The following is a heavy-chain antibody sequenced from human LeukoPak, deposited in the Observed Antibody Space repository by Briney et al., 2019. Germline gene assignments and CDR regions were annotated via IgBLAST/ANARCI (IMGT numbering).Heavy chain of an antibody. J-gene: IGHJ4*02. Sequence: SETLSLTCAVYGGSFSGYYWNWIRQPPGKGLEWIGEINHSGSTNYDPSLKSRVTISVDTSKNQFSLKLSSVTAADTAVYYCARGGLLRRVDYWGQGTLVTVSS. CDR3: ARGGLLRRVDY. V-gene: IGHV4-34*01. D-gene: IGHD3-22*01. CDR1: GGSFSGYY. CDR2: INHSGST.